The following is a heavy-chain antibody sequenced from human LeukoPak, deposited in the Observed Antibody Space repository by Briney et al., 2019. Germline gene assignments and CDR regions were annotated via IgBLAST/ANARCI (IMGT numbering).Heavy chain of an antibody. V-gene: IGHV3-30*04. CDR1: GFTFSSYA. D-gene: IGHD2-2*01. J-gene: IGHJ4*02. Sequence: GRSLRLSCAASGFTFSSYAMHWVRQAPGKGLEWVAVISYDGSNKYYADSVKGRFTISRDNSKNTLYLQMNSLRAEDTAVYYCARTGASDIVVVPAAIPPYFDYWGQGTLVTVSS. CDR3: ARTGASDIVVVPAAIPPYFDY. CDR2: ISYDGSNK.